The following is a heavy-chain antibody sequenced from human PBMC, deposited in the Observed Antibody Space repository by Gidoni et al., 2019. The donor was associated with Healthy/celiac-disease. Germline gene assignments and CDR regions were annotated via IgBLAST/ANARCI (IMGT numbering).Heavy chain of an antibody. V-gene: IGHV4-4*02. CDR2: ST. Sequence: STNYNPSLKSRVTISVDKSKNQFSLKLSSVTAADTAVYYCARDLIFQVAAAGTGWFDPWGQGTLVTVSS. CDR3: ARDLIFQVAAAGTGWFDP. D-gene: IGHD6-13*01. J-gene: IGHJ5*02.